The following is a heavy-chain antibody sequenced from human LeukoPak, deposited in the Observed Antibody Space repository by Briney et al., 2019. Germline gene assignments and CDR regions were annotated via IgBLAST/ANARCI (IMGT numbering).Heavy chain of an antibody. Sequence: SETLSLTCTVSGGSISSYYWSWIRQPAGKGLEWIGRIYTSGSTNYNPSLKSRVTMSVDTSKNQFSLKLSSVTAADTAVYYCTRGGSSGYWHYFDYWGQGTLVTVSS. CDR3: TRGGSSGYWHYFDY. D-gene: IGHD3-22*01. V-gene: IGHV4-4*07. CDR1: GGSISSYY. J-gene: IGHJ4*02. CDR2: IYTSGST.